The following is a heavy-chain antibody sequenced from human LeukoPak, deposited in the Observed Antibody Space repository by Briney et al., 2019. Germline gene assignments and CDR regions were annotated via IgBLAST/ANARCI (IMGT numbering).Heavy chain of an antibody. CDR2: ISGSGGST. CDR1: GFTFSSYA. J-gene: IGHJ4*02. V-gene: IGHV3-23*01. Sequence: PGGSLRLSCAASGFTFSSYAMSWVRQAPGKGLEWVSAISGSGGSTYYADSVKGRLTISRDNSKNTLYLQMNSLRAEDTAVYYCALTYYYDSSGYYYGDFDYWGQGTLVTVSS. D-gene: IGHD3-22*01. CDR3: ALTYYYDSSGYYYGDFDY.